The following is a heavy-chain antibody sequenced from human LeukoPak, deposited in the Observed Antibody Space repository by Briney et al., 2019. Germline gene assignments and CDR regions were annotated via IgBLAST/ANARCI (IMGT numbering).Heavy chain of an antibody. V-gene: IGHV4-59*01. CDR3: ARDRGYDFWSGYYSLYFDY. Sequence: SETLSLTCTVSGGSISSYYWSWIRQPPGKGLEWIGYIYYSGSTNYNPSLKSRVTISVGTSKNQFPLKLSSVTAADTAVYYCARDRGYDFWSGYYSLYFDYWGQGTLVTVSS. J-gene: IGHJ4*02. CDR1: GGSISSYY. CDR2: IYYSGST. D-gene: IGHD3-3*01.